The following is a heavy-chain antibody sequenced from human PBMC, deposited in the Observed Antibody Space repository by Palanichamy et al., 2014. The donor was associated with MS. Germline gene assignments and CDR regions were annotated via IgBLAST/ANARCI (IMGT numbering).Heavy chain of an antibody. V-gene: IGHV4-34*01. CDR3: ARGSRVAGAYYYDSSGYYRRHYFDY. Sequence: QVQLQQWGAGLLKPSETLSLTCAVYGGSFSGYYWSWIRQPPGKGLEWIGEINHSGSTNYNPSLKSRVTISVDTSKNQFSLKLSSVTAADTAVYYCARGSRVAGAYYYDSSGYYRRHYFDYWGQGTLVTVSS. D-gene: IGHD3-22*01. CDR2: INHSGST. J-gene: IGHJ4*02. CDR1: GGSFSGYY.